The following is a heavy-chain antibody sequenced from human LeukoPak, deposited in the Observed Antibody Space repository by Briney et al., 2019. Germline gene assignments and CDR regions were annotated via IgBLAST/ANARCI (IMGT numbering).Heavy chain of an antibody. D-gene: IGHD5-18*01. Sequence: KPSETLSLTCTVSGGSISSHYWSWIRQPPGKGLEWIGYIYYSGITNYNPSLKSRVTMSVDTSKNQFSLKLSSVTAADTAVYYCARGGYRYDFFNLDYWGQGTLVTVSS. V-gene: IGHV4-59*11. CDR2: IYYSGIT. CDR3: ARGGYRYDFFNLDY. J-gene: IGHJ4*02. CDR1: GGSISSHY.